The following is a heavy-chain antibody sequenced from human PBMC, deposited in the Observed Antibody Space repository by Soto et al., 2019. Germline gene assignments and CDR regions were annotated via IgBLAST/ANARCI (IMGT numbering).Heavy chain of an antibody. Sequence: PSETLSLTCTVSGGSISSYYWSWIRQPPGKGLEWIGYIYYSGSTNYNPSLKSRVTISVDTSKNQFSLKLSSVTAADTAVYYCARERDRGGYYYYMDVWGKGTTVTVSS. V-gene: IGHV4-59*01. CDR1: GGSISSYY. D-gene: IGHD3-10*01. CDR2: IYYSGST. J-gene: IGHJ6*03. CDR3: ARERDRGGYYYYMDV.